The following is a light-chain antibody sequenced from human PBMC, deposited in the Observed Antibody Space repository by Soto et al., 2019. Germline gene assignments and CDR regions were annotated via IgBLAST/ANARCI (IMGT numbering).Light chain of an antibody. Sequence: DIVMTQSPLSLPVTPGEPASISCRSSQSLLHSNGYNYLDWYLQKPGQSPQLLIYLGSNRASGVNDRFSGSGSGTDFTLKISRVEAEDGGVYYCMQSLQTPIGQGTRLEIK. CDR3: MQSLQTP. CDR1: QSLLHSNGYNY. V-gene: IGKV2-28*01. CDR2: LGS. J-gene: IGKJ5*01.